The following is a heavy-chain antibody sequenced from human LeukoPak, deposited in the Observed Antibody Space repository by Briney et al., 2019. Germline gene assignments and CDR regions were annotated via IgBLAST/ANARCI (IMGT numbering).Heavy chain of an antibody. CDR1: GASISSYY. CDR2: IYNSGGT. CDR3: ACQFTYSYDFFND. D-gene: IGHD5-18*01. J-gene: IGHJ4*02. Sequence: SETLSLTCTVSGASISSYYWSWIRQAPGKGLEWIGYIYNSGGTNYNPSLKSRVTISEDTSKNELSLKLNSVTAADTAVYYCACQFTYSYDFFNDWGREPWSPSPQ. V-gene: IGHV4-59*01.